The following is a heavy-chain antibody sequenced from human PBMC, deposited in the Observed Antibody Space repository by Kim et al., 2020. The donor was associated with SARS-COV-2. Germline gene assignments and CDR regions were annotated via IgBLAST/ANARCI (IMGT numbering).Heavy chain of an antibody. Sequence: GGSLRLSCAASGFTFSDYYMSWIRQAPGKGLEWVSYISSSSSYTNYADSVKGRFTISRDNAKNSLYLQMNSLRAEDTAVYYCARGEGSHYGSGSAPGYWGQGTLVTVSS. CDR2: ISSSSSYT. CDR3: ARGEGSHYGSGSAPGY. CDR1: GFTFSDYY. V-gene: IGHV3-11*06. D-gene: IGHD3-10*01. J-gene: IGHJ4*02.